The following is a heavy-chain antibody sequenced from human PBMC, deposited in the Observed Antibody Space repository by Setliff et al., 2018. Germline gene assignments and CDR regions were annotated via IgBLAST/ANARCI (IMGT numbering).Heavy chain of an antibody. CDR1: GYTFTNYA. CDR3: AASVGGAPFYYGLDV. D-gene: IGHD2-15*01. Sequence: ASVKVSCKDSGYTFTNYALHWVRQAPGQRLEGMGWITAGNGDTKYSQKFQDRITITRDTSASTFYMQLSSLRSEDTALYSCAASVGGAPFYYGLDVWGQGTTVTVSS. CDR2: ITAGNGDT. J-gene: IGHJ6*02. V-gene: IGHV1-3*01.